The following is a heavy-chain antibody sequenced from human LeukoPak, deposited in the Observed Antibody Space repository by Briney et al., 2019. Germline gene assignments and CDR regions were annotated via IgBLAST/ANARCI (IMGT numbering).Heavy chain of an antibody. Sequence: PSGTLSLTCTVSGGSISSYYWSWIRQPPGKGLEWIGYIYYSGSTNYNPSLKSRVTISVDTSKNQFSLKLSSVPAADTAVSYCARDLHGYSSSSGYYYYYMDVWGKGTTVTVSS. CDR2: IYYSGST. D-gene: IGHD6-13*01. V-gene: IGHV4-59*01. CDR1: GGSISSYY. CDR3: ARDLHGYSSSSGYYYYYMDV. J-gene: IGHJ6*03.